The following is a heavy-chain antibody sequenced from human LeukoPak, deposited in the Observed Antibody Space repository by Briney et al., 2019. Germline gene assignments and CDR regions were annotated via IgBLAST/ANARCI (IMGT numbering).Heavy chain of an antibody. CDR2: INPSGGST. Sequence: ASVKVSCKASGYTFISYYKHWVRQAPGQGLEWMGIINPSGGSTSYAQKFQGRVTMTRDTSTNTIYMELSSLRSEDTAVYYCARVRVGSWYYFDYWGQGTLVTVSS. D-gene: IGHD6-13*01. J-gene: IGHJ4*02. CDR1: GYTFISYY. V-gene: IGHV1-46*01. CDR3: ARVRVGSWYYFDY.